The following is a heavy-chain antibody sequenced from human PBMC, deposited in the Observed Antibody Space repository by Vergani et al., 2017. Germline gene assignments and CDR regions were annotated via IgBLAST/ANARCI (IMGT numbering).Heavy chain of an antibody. CDR3: AYDRSGGSARYVDY. CDR2: SSGSVGRT. D-gene: IGHD3-10*01. V-gene: IGHV3-23*01. CDR1: GFTFSSNA. Sequence: EVQLLESGGGLVQPGGSLRLSCAASGFTFSSNAMSWVCEGPGKGLERVSASSGSVGRTYYADSAKGRFTISRDNSKNTLYLQMNSLRAEDTAVDYCAYDRSGGSARYVDYWGQGTLVTVSS. J-gene: IGHJ4*02.